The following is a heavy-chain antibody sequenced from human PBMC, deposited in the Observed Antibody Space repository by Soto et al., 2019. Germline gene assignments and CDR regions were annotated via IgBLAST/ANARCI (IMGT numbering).Heavy chain of an antibody. CDR3: AKDRGGSYPEAYYYYGMDV. D-gene: IGHD3-16*02. CDR2: ISYHGSIQ. J-gene: IGHJ6*01. CDR1: GFTFSSYG. Sequence: QVQLVESGGGVVQPGRSLRLSCAASGFTFSSYGMHWVRQSPGKGLEWVAVISYHGSIQYYADSVKGRFIISRDNSKNMLYLQMNSLRVDDTAVFYCAKDRGGSYPEAYYYYGMDVW. V-gene: IGHV3-30*18.